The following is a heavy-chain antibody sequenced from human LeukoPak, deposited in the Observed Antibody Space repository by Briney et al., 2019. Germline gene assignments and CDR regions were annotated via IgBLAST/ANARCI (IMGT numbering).Heavy chain of an antibody. CDR3: AREAEQWSYYYYYGMDV. Sequence: GGSLRLSCAASGFTFSSYAMHWVRQAPGKGLEWVAVISYDGSNKYYADSVKGRFTISRDNSKNTLYLQMNSLRAEDTAVYYCAREAEQWSYYYYYGMDVWGQGTTVTVSS. J-gene: IGHJ6*02. D-gene: IGHD6-19*01. CDR2: ISYDGSNK. CDR1: GFTFSSYA. V-gene: IGHV3-30*04.